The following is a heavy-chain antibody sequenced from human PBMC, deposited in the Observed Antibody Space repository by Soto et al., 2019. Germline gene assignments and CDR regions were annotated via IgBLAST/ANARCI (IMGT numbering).Heavy chain of an antibody. CDR1: GVSISSYY. CDR2: IYYSGST. V-gene: IGHV4-59*01. CDR3: ARGDIVATGYYYYYGMDV. D-gene: IGHD5-12*01. Sequence: SETLSLTCTVSGVSISSYYWSWIRQPPGKGLEWIGYIYYSGSTNYNPSLKSRVTISVDTSKNQFSLKLSSVTAADTAVYYCARGDIVATGYYYYYGMDVWGQGTTVTVSS. J-gene: IGHJ6*02.